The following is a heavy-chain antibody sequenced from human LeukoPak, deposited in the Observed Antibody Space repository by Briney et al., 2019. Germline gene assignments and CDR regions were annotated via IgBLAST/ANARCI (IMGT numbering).Heavy chain of an antibody. CDR2: INPNRGGT. D-gene: IGHD6-19*01. CDR1: GYTFTGYY. CDR3: AREYSSGWFFDY. Sequence: ASVKVSCKASGYTFTGYYMHWVRQAPGQGLEWMGWINPNRGGTNYAQKFQGRVTMTRDTSISTAYMELSRLRSDDTAVYYCAREYSSGWFFDYWGQGTLVTVSS. J-gene: IGHJ4*02. V-gene: IGHV1-2*02.